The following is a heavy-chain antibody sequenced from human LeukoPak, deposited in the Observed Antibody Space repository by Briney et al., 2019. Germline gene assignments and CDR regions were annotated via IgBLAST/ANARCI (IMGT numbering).Heavy chain of an antibody. CDR1: GGSISSYF. Sequence: SETLSLTCSVSGGSISSYFWSWIRQPAGKGLEWIGRIYTSGSTNYNPSLKSRVTMSVDTSKKQFSLKLSSVTAADTAVYYCARGLIGYCSSTSNNWFDPWGQGTLVTVSS. J-gene: IGHJ5*02. CDR2: IYTSGST. V-gene: IGHV4-4*07. CDR3: ARGLIGYCSSTSNNWFDP. D-gene: IGHD2-2*01.